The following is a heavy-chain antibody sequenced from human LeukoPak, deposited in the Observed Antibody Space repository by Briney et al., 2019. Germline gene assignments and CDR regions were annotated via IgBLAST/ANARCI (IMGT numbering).Heavy chain of an antibody. CDR1: GCSFISYG. CDR2: IRSDGNNQ. V-gene: IGHV3-30*02. CDR3: ARELGGMTAPPVFGH. D-gene: IGHD6-13*01. Sequence: GALRLSCTASGCSFISYGMHWVRQAPGKGLEWVAFIRSDGNNQYYADSAKGRFTISRDRSKNTVYLELNRLTPDDTAVFYCARELGGMTAPPVFGHWGQGTLVTVSS. J-gene: IGHJ4*02.